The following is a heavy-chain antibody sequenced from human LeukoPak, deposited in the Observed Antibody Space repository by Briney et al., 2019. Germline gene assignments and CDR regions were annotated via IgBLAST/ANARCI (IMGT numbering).Heavy chain of an antibody. CDR2: LYHSGST. Sequence: SETLSLTCAVSGGSISSSNWWSWVRQPPGKGLEWIGSLYHSGSTYYNPSLKSRVTISVDTSKNQFSLKLRSVTAADTAVYYCARRVTMVRGGDYWGQGTLVTVSS. D-gene: IGHD3-10*01. CDR1: GGSISSSNW. CDR3: ARRVTMVRGGDY. V-gene: IGHV4-4*02. J-gene: IGHJ4*02.